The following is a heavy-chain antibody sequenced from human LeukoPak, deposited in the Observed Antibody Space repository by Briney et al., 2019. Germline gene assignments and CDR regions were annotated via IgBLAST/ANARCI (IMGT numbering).Heavy chain of an antibody. CDR3: ARESAEYGDYSDY. Sequence: ASVKVSCKTSGYIFTAYYMHWVRQAPGQGLEWRGRINPNTGGTNYAQNFQGRVAMTRDTSISTAYMELNRLRSDDTAVYYCARESAEYGDYSDYWGQGTLVTVFS. J-gene: IGHJ4*02. V-gene: IGHV1-2*06. D-gene: IGHD4-17*01. CDR1: GYIFTAYY. CDR2: INPNTGGT.